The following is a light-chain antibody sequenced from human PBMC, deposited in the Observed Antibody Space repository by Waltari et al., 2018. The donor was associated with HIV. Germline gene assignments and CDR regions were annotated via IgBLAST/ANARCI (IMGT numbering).Light chain of an antibody. J-gene: IGKJ5*01. V-gene: IGKV1-33*01. CDR1: QDISNY. Sequence: DIQMTQSPSPLSASVGDRVTITCQASQDISNYLNWYQQKPGKAPKLLIYDASNLETGVPSRCSGSGSGTDFTFTISSLQPEDIATYYCQQYDNRPITFGQGTRLEIK. CDR3: QQYDNRPIT. CDR2: DAS.